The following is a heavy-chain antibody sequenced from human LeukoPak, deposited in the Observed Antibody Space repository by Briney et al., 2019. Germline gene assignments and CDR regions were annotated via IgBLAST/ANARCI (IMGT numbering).Heavy chain of an antibody. J-gene: IGHJ4*02. Sequence: SETLSLTCTVSGGSFSTYYWSWIRQPPGRGLEWMGYIYYSGSTDYNPPLKSRLTMSLDTSKNRFSLNLSSVTAADTAVYYCARAVITFGGAVAKGFDCWGQGTLVTVSS. V-gene: IGHV4-59*01. D-gene: IGHD3-16*01. CDR3: ARAVITFGGAVAKGFDC. CDR2: IYYSGST. CDR1: GGSFSTYY.